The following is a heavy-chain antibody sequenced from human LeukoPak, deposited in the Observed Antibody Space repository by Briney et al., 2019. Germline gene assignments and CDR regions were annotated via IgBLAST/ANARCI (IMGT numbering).Heavy chain of an antibody. CDR1: GGSVSSTTYY. CDR2: IYYSGNT. Sequence: SETLSLTCTVSGGSVSSTTYYWSWIRQHPGKGLEWIGYIYYSGNTYYSPSLKSRLTISIETSKNQFSLKLRSVTAADTAVYYCARGQDDYSSFYTWFDPWGQGTLVTVSS. D-gene: IGHD4-11*01. CDR3: ARGQDDYSSFYTWFDP. J-gene: IGHJ5*02. V-gene: IGHV4-31*03.